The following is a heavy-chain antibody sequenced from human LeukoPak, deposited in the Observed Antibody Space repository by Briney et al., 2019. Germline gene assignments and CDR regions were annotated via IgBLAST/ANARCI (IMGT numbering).Heavy chain of an antibody. V-gene: IGHV3-15*01. J-gene: IGHJ4*02. CDR3: TTADTAMGKGDY. D-gene: IGHD5-18*01. Sequence: GGSLRLSCAVSGFTFSNAWMNWVRQAPGKGLEWVGRIKSKTDGGTTDYAAPVKGRFTISRDDSKNTLYLQMNSLKTEDTAVYYCTTADTAMGKGDYWGQGTLVTVSS. CDR1: GFTFSNAW. CDR2: IKSKTDGGTT.